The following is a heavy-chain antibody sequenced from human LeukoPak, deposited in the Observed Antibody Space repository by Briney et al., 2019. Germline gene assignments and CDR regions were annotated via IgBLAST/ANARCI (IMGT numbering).Heavy chain of an antibody. CDR1: GGSFSGYY. D-gene: IGHD3-22*01. CDR2: INHSGST. CDR3: ARGYYYDSSGYYIDY. V-gene: IGHV4-34*01. J-gene: IGHJ4*02. Sequence: SETLSLTCAVYGGSFSGYYWSWIRQPPGKGLEWIGEINHSGSTNYNPSLKSRVTISVDTSKNQFSLKLSSVTAADTAVYYCARGYYYDSSGYYIDYWGQGTLVTVSS.